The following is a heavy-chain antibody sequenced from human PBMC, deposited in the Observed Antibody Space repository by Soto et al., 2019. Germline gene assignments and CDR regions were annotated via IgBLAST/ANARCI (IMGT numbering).Heavy chain of an antibody. J-gene: IGHJ6*02. V-gene: IGHV1-2*04. CDR3: ARVQVAGHNYYYYGMDV. D-gene: IGHD6-19*01. CDR1: GYTFTGCY. CDR2: INPNSGGT. Sequence: ASVKVSCKASGYTFTGCYMHWVRQAPGQGLEWMGWINPNSGGTNYAQKFQGWVTMTRDTSISTAYMELSRLRSDDTAVYYCARVQVAGHNYYYYGMDVWGQGTTVTVSS.